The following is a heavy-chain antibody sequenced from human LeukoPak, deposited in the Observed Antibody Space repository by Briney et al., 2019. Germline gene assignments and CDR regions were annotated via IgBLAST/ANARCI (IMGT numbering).Heavy chain of an antibody. CDR3: ARVSRDSSGYWDYYYYMDV. Sequence: PGGSLRLSCAASGFTLSSNWMSWVRQAPGQGLEWVAIIKQDGSEKYYVDSVKGRFTISRDNAKNSLYLQMNSLRAEDTAVYYCARVSRDSSGYWDYYYYMDVWGKGTTVTVSS. V-gene: IGHV3-7*01. D-gene: IGHD3-22*01. CDR1: GFTLSSNW. CDR2: IKQDGSEK. J-gene: IGHJ6*03.